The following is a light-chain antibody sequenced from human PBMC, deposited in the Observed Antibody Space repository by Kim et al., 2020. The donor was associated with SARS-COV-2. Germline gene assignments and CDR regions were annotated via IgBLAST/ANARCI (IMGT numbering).Light chain of an antibody. J-gene: IGKJ5*01. V-gene: IGKV2-28*01. Sequence: PASIYGRSSQSLLHSNGYNYLDWYLQKPGQSPQLLIYLGSNRASGVPDRFSGSGSGTDFTLKISRVEAEDVGVYYCMQALQTPITFGQGTRLEIK. CDR2: LGS. CDR1: QSLLHSNGYNY. CDR3: MQALQTPIT.